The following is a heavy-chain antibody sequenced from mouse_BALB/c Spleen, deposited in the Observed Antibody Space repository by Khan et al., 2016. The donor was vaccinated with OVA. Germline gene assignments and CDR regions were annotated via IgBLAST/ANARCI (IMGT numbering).Heavy chain of an antibody. CDR1: GYTFTNYV. J-gene: IGHJ3*01. CDR2: INPDNAGT. Sequence: VQLQQSGPELVEPGASVKMSCKASGYTFTNYVIHWVKQKPGQGLEWIGYINPDNAGTRYNEKFKGKATLTSDMTATSAYMELLSLTSEVPAVYYCAREASSWDFSFPYWGQGTLVTVSA. V-gene: IGHV1S136*01. CDR3: AREASSWDFSFPY. D-gene: IGHD4-1*01.